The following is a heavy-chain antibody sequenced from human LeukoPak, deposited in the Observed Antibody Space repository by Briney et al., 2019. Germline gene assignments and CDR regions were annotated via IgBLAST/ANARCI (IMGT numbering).Heavy chain of an antibody. CDR2: IIPILGLA. CDR1: GGTFSTYT. CDR3: ACPASGWVSLDY. D-gene: IGHD6-19*01. Sequence: GASVKVSCKASGGTFSTYTVSWVRQAPGQGLEWMGRIIPILGLADYAQKFQGRVTITADKSTTTAYMELSSLRSEDTAVYYCACPASGWVSLDYWGQGTLVTVSS. V-gene: IGHV1-69*02. J-gene: IGHJ4*02.